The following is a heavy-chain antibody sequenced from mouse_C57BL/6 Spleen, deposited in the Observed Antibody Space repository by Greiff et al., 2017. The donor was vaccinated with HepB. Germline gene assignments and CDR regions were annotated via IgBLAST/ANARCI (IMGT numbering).Heavy chain of an antibody. D-gene: IGHD6-1*01. CDR2: ISSGSSTI. CDR1: GFTFSDYG. Sequence: EVQLVESGGGLVKPGGSLKLSCAASGFTFSDYGIHWVRQAPEKGLEWVAYISSGSSTIYYADTVKGRFTISRDNAKNTLFLQMTSLRSEDTAMYYCARPSLIYAMDYWGQGTSVTVSS. V-gene: IGHV5-17*01. CDR3: ARPSLIYAMDY. J-gene: IGHJ4*01.